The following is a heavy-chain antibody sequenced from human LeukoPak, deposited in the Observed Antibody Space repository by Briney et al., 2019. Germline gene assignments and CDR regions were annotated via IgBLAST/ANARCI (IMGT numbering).Heavy chain of an antibody. CDR2: ISGSGNFK. CDR1: GFSFSTHD. D-gene: IGHD2/OR15-2a*01. Sequence: GGSLRLSCAASGFSFSTHDMNWVRQAPGKGLEWLSYISGSGNFKYYADSVKGRFTISRDNAKDSLYLQMNSLSAADTAVYYCVRGGIWVPEVPVTYFFDYWGHGTPVTVSS. CDR3: VRGGIWVPEVPVTYFFDY. J-gene: IGHJ4*01. V-gene: IGHV3-48*03.